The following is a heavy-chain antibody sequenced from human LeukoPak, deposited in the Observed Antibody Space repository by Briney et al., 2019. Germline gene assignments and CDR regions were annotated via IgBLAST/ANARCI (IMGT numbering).Heavy chain of an antibody. Sequence: SVKVSCTASGGTFSSYAISWVRPAPGQGLEWMGGIIPIFGTANYAQKFQGRVTITADESTSTAYMELSSLRSEDTAVYYCARVTDYGDYYYGMDVWGQGTTVTVSS. J-gene: IGHJ6*02. CDR3: ARVTDYGDYYYGMDV. CDR1: GGTFSSYA. D-gene: IGHD4-17*01. CDR2: IIPIFGTA. V-gene: IGHV1-69*13.